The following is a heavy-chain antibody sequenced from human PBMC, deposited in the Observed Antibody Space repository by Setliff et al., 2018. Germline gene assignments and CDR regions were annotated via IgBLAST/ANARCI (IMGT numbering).Heavy chain of an antibody. D-gene: IGHD5-18*01. CDR1: GGSFRSYF. J-gene: IGHJ6*02. Sequence: SETLSLTCTVSGGSFRSYFWSWIRQPPGKGLEWIGYIYHNGNTNFNPSLKTRVTMSVDTSKNQFALNLRSVTAADAAVYYCVRDRTAYSYGLDVWGQGTTVTVSS. V-gene: IGHV4-59*01. CDR2: IYHNGNT. CDR3: VRDRTAYSYGLDV.